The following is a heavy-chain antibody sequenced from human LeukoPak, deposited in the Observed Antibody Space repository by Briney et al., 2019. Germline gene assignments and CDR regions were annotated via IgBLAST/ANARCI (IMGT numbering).Heavy chain of an antibody. CDR2: IYRSGST. V-gene: IGHV4-30-2*01. Sequence: PSETLSLTCTVSGGSISSGGYYWSWIRQPPGKGLEWIGYIYRSGSTYYNPSLKSRVTISVDRSKNQFSLKLSSVTAADTAVYYCASGVVVVPAAIRIHFDYWGQGTLVTVSS. CDR3: ASGVVVVPAAIRIHFDY. CDR1: GGSISSGGYY. J-gene: IGHJ4*02. D-gene: IGHD2-2*02.